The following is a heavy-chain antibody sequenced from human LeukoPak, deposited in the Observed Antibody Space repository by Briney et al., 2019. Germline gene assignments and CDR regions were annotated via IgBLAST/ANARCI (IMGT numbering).Heavy chain of an antibody. CDR1: GYTFTSYY. D-gene: IGHD1-26*01. CDR2: INPSGGST. Sequence: ASVKVSCKASGYTFTSYYMHWVRQAPGQGLEWMGIINPSGGSTSYAQKFQGRVTMTRDTSTSTIYMELSSLRSEDTAVYYCALVGATVLNAFDIWGQGTMVTVSS. CDR3: ALVGATVLNAFDI. V-gene: IGHV1-46*03. J-gene: IGHJ3*02.